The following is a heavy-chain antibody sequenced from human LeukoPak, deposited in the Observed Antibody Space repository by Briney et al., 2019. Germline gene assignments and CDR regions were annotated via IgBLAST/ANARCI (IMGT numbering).Heavy chain of an antibody. CDR2: ITSGGTTI. D-gene: IGHD4-17*01. CDR3: ARDYSTVTTFFDY. J-gene: IGHJ4*02. V-gene: IGHV3-48*01. CDR1: GFTFRTYN. Sequence: PGVCLRLSCAASGFTFRTYNMNWVRQAPGKGLEWVSYITSGGTTIYYADSVKGRFTISRDNAKNSLYLQMNSLRAEDTAVYYCARDYSTVTTFFDYWGQGTLVTVSS.